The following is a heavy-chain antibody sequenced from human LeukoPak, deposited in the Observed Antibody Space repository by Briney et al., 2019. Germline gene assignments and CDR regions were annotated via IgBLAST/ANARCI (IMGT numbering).Heavy chain of an antibody. Sequence: GSLRLSCAASGFTFSSYAMSWVRQAPGKGLEWVPAISGSGGSTYYADSVKGRFTISRDNSKNTLYLQMNSLRAEDTAVYYCATHYDGSSILYFDYWGQGTLVTVSS. CDR3: ATHYDGSSILYFDY. D-gene: IGHD4-23*01. CDR1: GFTFSSYA. V-gene: IGHV3-23*01. CDR2: ISGSGGST. J-gene: IGHJ4*02.